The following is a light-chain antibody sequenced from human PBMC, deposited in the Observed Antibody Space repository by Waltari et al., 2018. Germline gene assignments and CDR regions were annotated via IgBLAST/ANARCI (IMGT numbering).Light chain of an antibody. J-gene: IGLJ1*01. CDR2: EVS. Sequence: QSALTQPASVSGSPGQSITISCTGTGSDVGGYNYVSWYQHHPGKAPQLRIYEVSNRPSGVANLFSGSKSGNTASLAIAGLQAEDEADYYCSSYTSSGTYVFGTGTKVTVL. CDR3: SSYTSSGTYV. V-gene: IGLV2-14*01. CDR1: GSDVGGYNY.